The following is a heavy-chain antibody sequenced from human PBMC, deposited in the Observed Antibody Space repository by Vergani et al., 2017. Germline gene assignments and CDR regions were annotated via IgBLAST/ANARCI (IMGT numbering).Heavy chain of an antibody. J-gene: IGHJ6*02. Sequence: EVQLVQSGAEVKKPGATMKISCKVSGYTFTDHYMHWVKQAPGKGLEWMGLVDPEDGETIYAEKFKGRVTIAADTYTDTAHLELSSLRSEDTAFYYCATPQTVTTGGMEVWGQGTTVIVSS. CDR2: VDPEDGET. CDR1: GYTFTDHY. V-gene: IGHV1-69-2*01. CDR3: ATPQTVTTGGMEV. D-gene: IGHD4-17*01.